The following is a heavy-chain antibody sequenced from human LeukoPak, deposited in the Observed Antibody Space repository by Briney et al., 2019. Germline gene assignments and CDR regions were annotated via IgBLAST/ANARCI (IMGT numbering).Heavy chain of an antibody. D-gene: IGHD3-22*01. CDR3: ARDRDYYDSSGYNYFDY. CDR1: GGSINSYY. V-gene: IGHV4-34*01. Sequence: SETLSLTCTVSGGSINSYYWSWIRQPPGKGLEWIGEINHSGSTNYNPSLKSRVTISVDTSKNQFSLKLSSVTAADTAVYYCARDRDYYDSSGYNYFDYWGQGTLVTVSS. CDR2: INHSGST. J-gene: IGHJ4*02.